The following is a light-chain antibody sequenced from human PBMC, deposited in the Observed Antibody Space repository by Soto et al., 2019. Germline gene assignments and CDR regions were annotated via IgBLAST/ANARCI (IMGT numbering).Light chain of an antibody. CDR2: GAS. CDR3: QQYNYRPPA. V-gene: IGKV3-15*01. CDR1: QSVSGN. J-gene: IGKJ5*01. Sequence: EIVMTQSPATLSVSPGERAALSCRASQSVSGNLAWYQQTPGQAPRLLIYGASTRATGIPARFSGSGFGTDFTFTFIILKSEDFAVYYCQQYNYRPPALGQGTRLEIK.